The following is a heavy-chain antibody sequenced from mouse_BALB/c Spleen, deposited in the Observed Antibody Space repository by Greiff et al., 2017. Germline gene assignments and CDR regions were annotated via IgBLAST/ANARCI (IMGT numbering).Heavy chain of an antibody. V-gene: IGHV1-37*01. CDR3: GRLGAYDYYAMDY. D-gene: IGHD6-5*01. CDR2: INPYNGDT. J-gene: IGHJ4*01. Sequence: LVESGPELVKPGASVKISCKASGYSFTGYFMNWVKQSHGKSLEWIGRINPYNGDTFYNQKFKGKATLTVDKSSSTAHMELLSLTSEDSAVYYCGRLGAYDYYAMDYWGQGTSVTVSS. CDR1: GYSFTGYF.